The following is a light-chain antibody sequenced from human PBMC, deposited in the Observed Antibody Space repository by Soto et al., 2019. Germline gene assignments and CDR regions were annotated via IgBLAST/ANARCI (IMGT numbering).Light chain of an antibody. Sequence: EIVMTQSPATLSVSPGGRATLSCRASQSISGTLAWYQQKPGQAPRLLIYGASTRATSFPARFSGSGSGTAFSLTTSSLASEDFAVYYCQQYNNWPWTFGQGTKVDIK. CDR3: QQYNNWPWT. CDR1: QSISGT. CDR2: GAS. J-gene: IGKJ1*01. V-gene: IGKV3-15*01.